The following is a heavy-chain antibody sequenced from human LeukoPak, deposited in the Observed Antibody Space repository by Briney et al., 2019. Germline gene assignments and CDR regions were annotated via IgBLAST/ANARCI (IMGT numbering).Heavy chain of an antibody. CDR2: ISSSGNTI. CDR3: AKSLGVRSDRHGMDV. V-gene: IGHV3-48*03. Sequence: GGSLRLSCAASGFTFSSYEMNWVRQAPGKGLEWVSYISSSGNTIYYADSVKGRFTISRDNAKNSLYLQMNRLRPEDTALYYCAKSLGVRSDRHGMDVWGQGTTVTVSS. D-gene: IGHD2-15*01. J-gene: IGHJ6*02. CDR1: GFTFSSYE.